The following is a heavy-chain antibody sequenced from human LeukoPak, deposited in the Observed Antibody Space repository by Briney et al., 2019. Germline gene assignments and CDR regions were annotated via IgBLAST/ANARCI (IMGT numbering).Heavy chain of an antibody. D-gene: IGHD2-2*01. CDR1: GGTFSNYA. CDR2: IIPIFGTA. Sequence: SVKVSCKASGGTFSNYAVNWVRQAPGQGLEWMGGIIPIFGTANYAQKFQGRVTITADESTSTAYMELSSLRSEDTAVYYCARMVVPAAKAYYYYYMDVWGKGTTVTVSS. CDR3: ARMVVPAAKAYYYYYMDV. J-gene: IGHJ6*03. V-gene: IGHV1-69*13.